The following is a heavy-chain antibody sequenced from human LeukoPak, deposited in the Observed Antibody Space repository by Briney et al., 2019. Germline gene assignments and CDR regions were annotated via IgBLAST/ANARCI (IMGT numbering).Heavy chain of an antibody. V-gene: IGHV3-23*01. D-gene: IGHD3-3*01. CDR1: GFTFNNYV. CDR3: AKGLLITILGSLDY. Sequence: GGSLRLSCAASGFTFNNYVMNWVRQAPGKGLEWVSAITDSSTSTYYADSVKGRFTISRHNSKNTLYLQMNSLRAEDTAVYYCAKGLLITILGSLDYWGQGTLVTVSS. CDR2: ITDSSTST. J-gene: IGHJ4*02.